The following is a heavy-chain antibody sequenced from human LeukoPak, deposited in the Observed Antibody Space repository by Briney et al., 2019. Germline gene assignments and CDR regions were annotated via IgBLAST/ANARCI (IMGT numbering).Heavy chain of an antibody. D-gene: IGHD2-21*02. CDR1: GFTFSSYG. J-gene: IGHJ6*02. Sequence: GGSLRLSCAASGFTFSSYGMHWVRQAPGKGLEWVSVIYNADSTYYADSVKGRFAISRDNPKNTLYLQMNSLRAEDTAVYYCARDRNCGGDCYSGYSYYGMDVWGQGTTVTVSS. CDR2: IYNADST. V-gene: IGHV3-NL1*01. CDR3: ARDRNCGGDCYSGYSYYGMDV.